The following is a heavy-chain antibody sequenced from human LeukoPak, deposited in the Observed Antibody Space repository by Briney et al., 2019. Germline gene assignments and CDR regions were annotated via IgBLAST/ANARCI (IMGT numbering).Heavy chain of an antibody. CDR1: GGSISSGSYY. D-gene: IGHD3-22*01. J-gene: IGHJ4*02. Sequence: SQTLSLTCTVSGGSISSGSYYWSLIRQPAGKGLEWIGRIYTIGSTNYNPSLKSRVTISVDTSKNQFSLKLSSVTAADTAVYCCARSGHYYDSSGYYSYYFDYWGQGTLVTVSS. V-gene: IGHV4-61*02. CDR3: ARSGHYYDSSGYYSYYFDY. CDR2: IYTIGST.